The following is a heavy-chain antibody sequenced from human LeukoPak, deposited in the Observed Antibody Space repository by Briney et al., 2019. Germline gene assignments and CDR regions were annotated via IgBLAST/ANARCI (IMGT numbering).Heavy chain of an antibody. V-gene: IGHV4-34*01. D-gene: IGHD4-17*01. Sequence: PSETLSLTCAVYGGSFSGYYWSWIRQPPGKGLEWIGEVNHSGSTNYNPSLKGRVTISVDTSKNQFSLKLSSVTAADTAVYYCARGKAHDYGDPTESYWGQGTLVTVSS. J-gene: IGHJ4*02. CDR3: ARGKAHDYGDPTESY. CDR1: GGSFSGYY. CDR2: VNHSGST.